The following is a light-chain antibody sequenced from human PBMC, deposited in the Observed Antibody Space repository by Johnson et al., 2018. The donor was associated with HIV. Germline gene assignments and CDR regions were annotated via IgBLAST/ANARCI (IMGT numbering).Light chain of an antibody. CDR2: DNN. CDR3: GTWDSSLSYV. CDR1: TSNIGNNY. J-gene: IGLJ1*01. V-gene: IGLV1-51*01. Sequence: HSVLTQPPSVSAAPGQKVTVSCSGSTSNIGNNYVSWYQQLPGTAPKLLIYDNNKRPSGIPDRFSGSKSGTSATLGITGLQTGDEADYYCGTWDSSLSYVFG.